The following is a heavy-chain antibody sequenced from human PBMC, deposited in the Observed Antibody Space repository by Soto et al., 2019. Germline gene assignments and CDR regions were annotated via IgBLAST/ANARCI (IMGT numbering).Heavy chain of an antibody. V-gene: IGHV3-23*01. D-gene: IGHD5-18*01. CDR3: ATYSNFDYFDS. CDR2: ISGGGDDT. Sequence: GGSLRLSCAASGFTFSSYAMSWVRQAPGKGLEWVSAISGGGDDTYYADSVKGRFTVSRDKSKSTPSLQMNSLRGEDTAIYYCATYSNFDYFDSWGQGTLVTVSS. J-gene: IGHJ4*02. CDR1: GFTFSSYA.